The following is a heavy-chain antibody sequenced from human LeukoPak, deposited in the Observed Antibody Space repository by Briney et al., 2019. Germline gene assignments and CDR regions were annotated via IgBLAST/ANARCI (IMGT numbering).Heavy chain of an antibody. Sequence: SETLSLTCAVYGGSFSGYYWSWIRQPPGKGLEWIGEINHSGSTNYNPSLKSRVTISVDTSKNQFSLKLSSVTAADTAVYYCARGVLSLRTIDPWGQGTLVTVSS. V-gene: IGHV4-34*01. CDR2: INHSGST. J-gene: IGHJ5*02. CDR1: GGSFSGYY. D-gene: IGHD3-16*01. CDR3: ARGVLSLRTIDP.